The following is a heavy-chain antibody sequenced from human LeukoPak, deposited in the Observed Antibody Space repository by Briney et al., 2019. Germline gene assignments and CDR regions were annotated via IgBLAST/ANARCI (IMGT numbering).Heavy chain of an antibody. Sequence: ASVKVSCKASGYTFTGYYMHWVRQAPGRGLEWMGWINPNSGGTNYAQKFQGRVTMTRDTSISTAYMELSRLRSDDTAVYYCAKDKRVTGDGPYFDYWGQGTLVTVSS. CDR3: AKDKRVTGDGPYFDY. V-gene: IGHV1-2*02. D-gene: IGHD2-21*02. CDR2: INPNSGGT. J-gene: IGHJ4*02. CDR1: GYTFTGYY.